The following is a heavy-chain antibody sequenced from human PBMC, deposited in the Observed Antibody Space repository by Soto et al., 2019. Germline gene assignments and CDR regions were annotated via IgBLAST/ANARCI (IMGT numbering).Heavy chain of an antibody. V-gene: IGHV1-8*01. Sequence: ASVKVSCKASGYSFTSLDINWVRQTAGQGLEWMGWVNPKSGNTDYAQRFRGRVTMTSNTSISTAYMELSALTSEDTAVYYCARPYCDSTSCYTDWFDPWGQGTLGTVS. J-gene: IGHJ5*02. D-gene: IGHD2-2*02. CDR3: ARPYCDSTSCYTDWFDP. CDR2: VNPKSGNT. CDR1: GYSFTSLD.